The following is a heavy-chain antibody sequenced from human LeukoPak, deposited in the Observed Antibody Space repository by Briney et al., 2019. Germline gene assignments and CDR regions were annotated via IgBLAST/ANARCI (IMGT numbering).Heavy chain of an antibody. D-gene: IGHD3-3*01. J-gene: IGHJ4*02. V-gene: IGHV3-49*04. CDR2: IRSKAYGGTT. CDR1: GFTFGDYA. Sequence: PGGSLRLSCTASGFTFGDYAMSLVRQAPGKGLEWVGFIRSKAYGGTTEYAASVKGRFTISRDDSKSIAYLQMNSLKTEDTAVYYCTRTPYDFSDYWGQGTLVTVSS. CDR3: TRTPYDFSDY.